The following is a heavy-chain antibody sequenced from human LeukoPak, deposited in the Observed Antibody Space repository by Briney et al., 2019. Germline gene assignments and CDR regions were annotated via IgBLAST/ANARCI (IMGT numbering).Heavy chain of an antibody. CDR2: ISYDASNK. J-gene: IGHJ6*04. Sequence: PGGSLRLSCAASGFTLSNYGMHWVRQAPGKGLEWVAAISYDASNKYYSDSVKGRFTISRDNSKNTLYLQMNGLRAEDTAVYYCAKVPSGYGMDVWGKGTTVTVSS. V-gene: IGHV3-30*18. CDR3: AKVPSGYGMDV. CDR1: GFTLSNYG.